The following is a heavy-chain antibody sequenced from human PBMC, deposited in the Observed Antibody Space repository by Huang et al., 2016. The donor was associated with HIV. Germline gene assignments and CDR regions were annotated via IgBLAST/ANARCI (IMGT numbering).Heavy chain of an antibody. CDR3: AREIMISFGGPFDP. CDR2: INQGGIT. Sequence: QVHLQQWGAGLLKPSETLSLTCAVYGGSFSGYYWNWIRQSPGMGLEWIGQINQGGITNYNPSLESRVTMSVDPSKKQFSLKLSSVSVADSAVYYCAREIMISFGGPFDPWGQGTLVIVSS. J-gene: IGHJ5*02. D-gene: IGHD3-16*01. CDR1: GGSFSGYY. V-gene: IGHV4-34*01.